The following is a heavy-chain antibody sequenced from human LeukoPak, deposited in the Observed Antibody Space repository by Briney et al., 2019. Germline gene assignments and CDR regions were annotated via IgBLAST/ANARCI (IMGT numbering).Heavy chain of an antibody. CDR2: ISYDESIQ. D-gene: IGHD1-26*01. CDR1: GFTFSSYG. J-gene: IGHJ4*02. CDR3: ARADLGASN. V-gene: IGHV3-30*03. Sequence: GGSLRLSCAASGFTFSSYGMHWVRQAPGKGLEWVAVISYDESIQYYADSVKGRFTVSRDNSKNTLYLQMNSLRTEDTAVYYCARADLGASNWGQGILVTVSS.